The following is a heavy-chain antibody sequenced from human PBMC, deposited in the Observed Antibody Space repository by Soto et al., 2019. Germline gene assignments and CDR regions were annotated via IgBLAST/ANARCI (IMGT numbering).Heavy chain of an antibody. Sequence: GSLRLSCVASGFMFTRSTMNWVRQAPGKGLEWVSSITSASDYIFYADSVKGRFTISRDNAKNSLYLQMNSLRAEDTAVYYCARVGTGSSTPLDIWGQGTMVTVSS. CDR3: ARVGTGSSTPLDI. D-gene: IGHD3-9*01. CDR2: ITSASDYI. V-gene: IGHV3-21*01. J-gene: IGHJ3*02. CDR1: GFMFTRST.